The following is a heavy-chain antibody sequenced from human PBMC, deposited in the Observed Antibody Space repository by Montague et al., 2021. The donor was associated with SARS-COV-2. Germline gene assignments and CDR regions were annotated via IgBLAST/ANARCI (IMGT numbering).Heavy chain of an antibody. Sequence: TLSLTCTVSGGSISSGDYYWSWIRQHPGKGLEWIGYIFYSGNTYYNPSLMSRVTISVDTSKSQFSLKLSSVTAADTALYYCARIRVISIFGASQLGAMDVWGQGTTVTVSS. D-gene: IGHD3-3*01. V-gene: IGHV4-31*03. CDR2: IFYSGNT. CDR3: ARIRVISIFGASQLGAMDV. CDR1: GGSISSGDYY. J-gene: IGHJ6*02.